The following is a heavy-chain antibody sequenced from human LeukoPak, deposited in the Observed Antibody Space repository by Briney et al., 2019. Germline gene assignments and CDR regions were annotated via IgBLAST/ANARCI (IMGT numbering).Heavy chain of an antibody. CDR2: INPNNGGT. CDR1: GYTFTGYY. V-gene: IGHV1-2*02. Sequence: GASVKVSCKASGYTFTGYYMHWVRQAPGQGLEWMGWINPNNGGTEYAQKFLGRVTMTRDTSISTAYMELSRLRSDDTAVYYCARDHCTRTSCYEDYYHGMGVWGQGTTVTVSS. CDR3: ARDHCTRTSCYEDYYHGMGV. J-gene: IGHJ6*02. D-gene: IGHD2-2*01.